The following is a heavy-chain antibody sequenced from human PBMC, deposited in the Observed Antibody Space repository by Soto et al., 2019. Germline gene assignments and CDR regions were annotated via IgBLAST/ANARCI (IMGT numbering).Heavy chain of an antibody. Sequence: GGSLRLSCVGSGFTFSSYGMNWVRQGPGKGLEWLSSIDKSGTTRYYADSVKGRFTISRDNAKNSLYLQMDSLRDEDMAVYYCTRAALKGELLDYWGQGTQVTVSS. D-gene: IGHD1-26*01. J-gene: IGHJ4*02. CDR2: IDKSGTTR. V-gene: IGHV3-48*02. CDR1: GFTFSSYG. CDR3: TRAALKGELLDY.